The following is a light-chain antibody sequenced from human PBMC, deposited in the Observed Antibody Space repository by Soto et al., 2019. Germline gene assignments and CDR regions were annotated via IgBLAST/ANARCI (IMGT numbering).Light chain of an antibody. J-gene: IGLJ1*01. CDR3: SSYAGSNKYV. V-gene: IGLV2-8*01. CDR1: TSDVGGYDY. CDR2: AVS. Sequence: QSVLTQPPSASGSPGQSVTISCTGTTSDVGGYDYVSWYQQHPGKAPKLMIYAVSKRPSGVPDRFSGSKSGNTASLTVSGLQAEDEADYYCSSYAGSNKYVLGTGTKVTVL.